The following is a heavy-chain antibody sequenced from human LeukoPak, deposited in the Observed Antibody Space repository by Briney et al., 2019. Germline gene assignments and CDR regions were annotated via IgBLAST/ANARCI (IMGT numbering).Heavy chain of an antibody. CDR1: GYTFTSYD. D-gene: IGHD3-10*01. CDR3: ARGLRDGSGLP. CDR2: INPGGGNT. Sequence: ASVKVSCKASGYTFTSYDINWVRQAPGQGLEWMGLINPGGGNTNYAQNFQGRVTMTRDTSASTVYMELSSLRSEDTAVYYCARGLRDGSGLPWGQGTLVTVSS. V-gene: IGHV1-46*01. J-gene: IGHJ5*02.